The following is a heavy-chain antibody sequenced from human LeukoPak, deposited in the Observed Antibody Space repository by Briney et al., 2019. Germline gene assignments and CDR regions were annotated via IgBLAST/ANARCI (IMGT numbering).Heavy chain of an antibody. V-gene: IGHV1-2*02. J-gene: IGHJ4*02. Sequence: ASVKVSCKASGYTFTDYSMHWVRQAPGQGLEWMGWINPNSGDTDYAQKFQGRVTMTRDTSISTAYLEVSRLTSDDTAVYFCGRDAIAAAGAGAWGQGTLVTVSS. CDR1: GYTFTDYS. CDR2: INPNSGDT. CDR3: GRDAIAAAGAGA. D-gene: IGHD6-13*01.